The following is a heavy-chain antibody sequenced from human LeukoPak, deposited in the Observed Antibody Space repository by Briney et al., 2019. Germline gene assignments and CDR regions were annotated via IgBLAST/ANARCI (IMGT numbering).Heavy chain of an antibody. V-gene: IGHV3-11*01. CDR1: GFTFRDHY. CDR3: ARERGVVTTNNAFDI. Sequence: GGPLSLSCAASGFTFRDHYKTWIRQAPGKGLEWVSYISTSSSTIYHADSVQGRFTISRDNARNSLFLQMNSLRAEDTAVYYCARERGVVTTNNAFDIWGHGTMVTVSS. D-gene: IGHD2-21*02. CDR2: ISTSSSTI. J-gene: IGHJ3*02.